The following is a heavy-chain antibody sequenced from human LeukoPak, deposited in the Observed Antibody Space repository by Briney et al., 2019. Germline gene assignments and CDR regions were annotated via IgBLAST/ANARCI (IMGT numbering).Heavy chain of an antibody. CDR1: GGSISTYS. CDR2: IYYSGST. V-gene: IGHV4-59*01. Sequence: PSETLSLTCTVSGGSISTYSWSWIRQPPGKGLQWIGYIYYSGSTNYNPSLKSRVTISVDTSKNQFSLKLSSVTAADTAVYHCARSYSGSYDYWGQGTLVTVSS. CDR3: ARSYSGSYDY. D-gene: IGHD1-26*01. J-gene: IGHJ4*02.